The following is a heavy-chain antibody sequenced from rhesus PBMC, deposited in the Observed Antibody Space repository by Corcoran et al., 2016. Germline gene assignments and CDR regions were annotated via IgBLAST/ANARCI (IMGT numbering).Heavy chain of an antibody. CDR3: ARDRGGSGWYFDY. CDR2: ISGSSGST. V-gene: IGHV4-65*01. Sequence: QVQLQESGPGLVKPSETLSLTCAVSGGPVSSSNWWSWIRQPPGKGLEWIGYISGSSGSTYYNPSLKSRVTISTDTSKNQFSLKLSSVTAADTAVYYCARDRGGSGWYFDYWGQGVLVTVSS. CDR1: GGPVSSSNW. D-gene: IGHD6-31*01. J-gene: IGHJ4*01.